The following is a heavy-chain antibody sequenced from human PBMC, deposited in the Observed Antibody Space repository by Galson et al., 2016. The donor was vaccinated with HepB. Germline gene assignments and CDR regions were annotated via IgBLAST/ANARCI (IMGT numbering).Heavy chain of an antibody. V-gene: IGHV3-74*01. CDR1: GITFSRYW. D-gene: IGHD6-19*01. Sequence: SLRLSCAASGITFSRYWMHWVRQAPGKGLVWVSHIKNDGTTTNYADSVRGRFIISRDNAKNTLYLQMNRLRAEDTAVYYCARLSLVSAGTVDYWGQGTLVVVSS. CDR3: ARLSLVSAGTVDY. J-gene: IGHJ4*02. CDR2: IKNDGTTT.